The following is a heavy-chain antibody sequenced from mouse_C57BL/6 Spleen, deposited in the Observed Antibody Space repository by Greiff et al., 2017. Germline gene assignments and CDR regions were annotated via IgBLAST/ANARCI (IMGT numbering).Heavy chain of an antibody. J-gene: IGHJ4*01. CDR3: ARLYRGYAMDY. V-gene: IGHV5-15*01. CDR1: GFTFSDYG. Sequence: VQLKESGGGLVQPGGSLKLSCAASGFTFSDYGMAWVRQAPRQGPEWVAFISNLAYSIYYADNVPGRFTIARENAKNTLYLEMSSLRSEDTAMYYGARLYRGYAMDYWGQGTSVTVSS. D-gene: IGHD2-14*01. CDR2: ISNLAYSI.